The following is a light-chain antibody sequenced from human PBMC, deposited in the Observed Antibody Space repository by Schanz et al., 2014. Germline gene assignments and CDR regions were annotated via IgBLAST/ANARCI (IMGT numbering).Light chain of an antibody. J-gene: IGKJ2*01. Sequence: DIQMTQSPSTLSASVGDRVTITCRASQSVSSWLAWYQQKPGKAPKLLIYKASNLKSGVPSRFSGSGSGTEFTLTISRLQPDDFATYYCQLYNNYFPSTFGQGTKLEIK. V-gene: IGKV1-5*03. CDR3: QLYNNYFPST. CDR2: KAS. CDR1: QSVSSW.